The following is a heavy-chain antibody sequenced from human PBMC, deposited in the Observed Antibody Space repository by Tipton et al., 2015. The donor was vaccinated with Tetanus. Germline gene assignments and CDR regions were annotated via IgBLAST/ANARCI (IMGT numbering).Heavy chain of an antibody. Sequence: SLRLSCQGSGFNFADFNMNWIRQTPGKGLQWVSSIIGHSTYIHYAESVRGRFSVSRDNAENSLYLQVDSLRAEDTAVYYCARMQSGCYFDLWGPGLLVSVSS. CDR2: IIGHSTYI. J-gene: IGHJ4*02. CDR1: GFNFADFN. CDR3: ARMQSGCYFDL. D-gene: IGHD1-26*01. V-gene: IGHV3-11*04.